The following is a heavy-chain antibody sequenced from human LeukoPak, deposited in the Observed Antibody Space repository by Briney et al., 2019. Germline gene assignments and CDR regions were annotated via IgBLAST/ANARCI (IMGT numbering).Heavy chain of an antibody. CDR2: ISTSGNMI. J-gene: IGHJ4*02. D-gene: IGHD2-21*01. V-gene: IGHV3-48*04. CDR3: AREDLNCGGDCFPY. CDR1: GFPFSSHN. Sequence: PGGSLRLSCAASGFPFSSHNMNWVRQAPGKGLEWVSYISTSGNMIYYAESVKGRFTISRDNAKNSLYLQMDSLRVDDTAVYYCAREDLNCGGDCFPYWGRGTLVTVSS.